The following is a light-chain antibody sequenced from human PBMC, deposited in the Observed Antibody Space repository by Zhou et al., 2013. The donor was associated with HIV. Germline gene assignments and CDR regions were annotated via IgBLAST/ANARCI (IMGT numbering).Light chain of an antibody. CDR1: RSVTSN. J-gene: IGKJ2*01. Sequence: EIVLTQSPATLSLSPGERAILSCRASRSVTSNLAWYQQKPGQAPRLLIYSASTRATGVPARFSGSGSGTEFTLTISSLQSEDFALYSCQQYSNWPPYTFGQGTILEI. CDR3: QQYSNWPPYT. V-gene: IGKV3-15*01. CDR2: SAS.